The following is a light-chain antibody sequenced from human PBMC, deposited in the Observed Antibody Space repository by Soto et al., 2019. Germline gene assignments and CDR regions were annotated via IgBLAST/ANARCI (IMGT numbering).Light chain of an antibody. CDR1: SSDVGGYNY. V-gene: IGLV2-14*01. J-gene: IGLJ2*01. CDR3: SSYTSSSTLLLI. CDR2: EVS. Sequence: QSALTQPASVSGSPGQSITISCTGTSSDVGGYNYVSWYQQYPGKAPKLMIYEVSYRPSGISNRFSGSKSGNTASLTISGLQAEDEADYYCSSYTSSSTLLLIFGGGTKLTVL.